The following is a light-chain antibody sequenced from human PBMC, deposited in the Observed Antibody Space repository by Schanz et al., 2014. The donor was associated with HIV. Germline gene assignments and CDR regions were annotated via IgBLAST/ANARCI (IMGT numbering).Light chain of an antibody. Sequence: QSVLTQPPSVSAAPGQKVTISCSGSDSNIGSNYVAWYQQLPGTAPKLLIHDSRKRPSEIPDRFSGSKSGTSATLGITGLQTGDEADYYCATWDSTLRAVVFGGGTKLTVL. CDR1: DSNIGSNY. J-gene: IGLJ2*01. V-gene: IGLV1-51*01. CDR2: DSR. CDR3: ATWDSTLRAVV.